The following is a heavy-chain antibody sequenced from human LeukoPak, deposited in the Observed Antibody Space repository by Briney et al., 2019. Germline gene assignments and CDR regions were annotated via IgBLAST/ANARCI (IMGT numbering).Heavy chain of an antibody. CDR1: GGSFSGYY. CDR3: ARSPPLEWLLFDYYYYGMDV. Sequence: SETLSLTCAVYGGSFSGYYWSWIRQPPGKGLEWIGETNHSGSTNYNPSLKSRVTISVDTSKNQFSLKLGSVTAADTAVYYCARSPPLEWLLFDYYYYGMDVWGQGTTVTVSS. CDR2: TNHSGST. D-gene: IGHD3-3*01. J-gene: IGHJ6*02. V-gene: IGHV4-34*01.